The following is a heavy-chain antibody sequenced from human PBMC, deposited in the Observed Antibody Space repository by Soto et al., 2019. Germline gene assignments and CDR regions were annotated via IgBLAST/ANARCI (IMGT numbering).Heavy chain of an antibody. Sequence: PGGSLRLSCAASGLTFANARMNWVRQAPGKGLEWVGRIKTRADGGTTDYAAPVKGRFTISRDDSESTLYLQMNSLKIEDTAVYHCFLYHSGSYSTDFWGRGPLVTVSS. D-gene: IGHD3-10*01. CDR3: FLYHSGSYSTDF. CDR1: GLTFANAR. CDR2: IKTRADGGTT. V-gene: IGHV3-15*07. J-gene: IGHJ5*01.